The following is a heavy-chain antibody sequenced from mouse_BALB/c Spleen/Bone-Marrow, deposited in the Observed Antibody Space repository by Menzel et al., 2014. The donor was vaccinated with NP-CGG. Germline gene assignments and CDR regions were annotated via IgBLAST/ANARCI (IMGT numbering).Heavy chain of an antibody. CDR1: GYTFTAYY. CDR3: TRDAMDY. V-gene: IGHV1S56*01. J-gene: IGHJ4*01. CDR2: IYPGNLNT. Sequence: LVESGPELVKPGASVRISCKASGYTFTAYYIHWVKQRPGQGLEWIGWIYPGNLNTKYNEKFKGKATLTADKSSSTAYKQLSSLTSEDSAVYFCTRDAMDYWGQGTSVTVSS.